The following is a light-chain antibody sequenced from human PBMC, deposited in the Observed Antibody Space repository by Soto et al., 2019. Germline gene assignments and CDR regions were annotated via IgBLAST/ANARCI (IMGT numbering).Light chain of an antibody. CDR2: DAS. Sequence: DIQMTQSPSSLSASVGDRVTITCQASQDISNYLNWYQQKPGKAPKLLIYDASNLETGVPSRFSGSGSGTDFTFTISSLQTEDIATYYCQQYDNLPLTFGGGPKVDIK. J-gene: IGKJ4*01. CDR1: QDISNY. V-gene: IGKV1-33*01. CDR3: QQYDNLPLT.